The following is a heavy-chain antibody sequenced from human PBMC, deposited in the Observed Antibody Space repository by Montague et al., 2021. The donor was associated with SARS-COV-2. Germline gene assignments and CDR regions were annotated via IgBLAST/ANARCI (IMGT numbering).Heavy chain of an antibody. CDR1: GLIFSSYE. Sequence: RLSCSASGLIFSSYEMNWVRQAPGKGLEWISYISSSGGGSTKHYTDSVKGRFTISRDNAKNSLYLQMNSLRVEDTAIYYCARDRDWDDWCGMDVWGQGTTVTVSS. CDR3: ARDRDWDDWCGMDV. CDR2: ISSSGGGSTK. V-gene: IGHV3-48*03. J-gene: IGHJ6*02. D-gene: IGHD2-21*01.